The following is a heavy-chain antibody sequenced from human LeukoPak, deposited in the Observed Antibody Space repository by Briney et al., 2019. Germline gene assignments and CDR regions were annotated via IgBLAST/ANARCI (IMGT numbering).Heavy chain of an antibody. CDR1: GYSFTSYW. Sequence: GESLKISCKGSGYSFTSYWIGWVRQMPGKGLEWMGIIYPGDSDTRYSPSFQGQVTISADKSISTAYLQWSSLKASDTAMYYCARHQSRGSSSWISVDYWGQGTLVTVSS. J-gene: IGHJ4*02. V-gene: IGHV5-51*01. CDR3: ARHQSRGSSSWISVDY. D-gene: IGHD6-13*01. CDR2: IYPGDSDT.